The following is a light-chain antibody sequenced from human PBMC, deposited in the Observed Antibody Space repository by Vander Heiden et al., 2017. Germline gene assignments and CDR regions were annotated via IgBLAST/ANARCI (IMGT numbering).Light chain of an antibody. Sequence: DIVLTQSPRTLSLSPGERATLSCRASQSVSSSYLGWYQQRPGQAPRLLIYGASSRPTGIPDRFSGSGSGTDFTLTISRLEPEDFAVYYCQQYGSSPPYTFGQGTKLEIK. V-gene: IGKV3-20*01. CDR1: QSVSSSY. CDR3: QQYGSSPPYT. J-gene: IGKJ2*01. CDR2: GAS.